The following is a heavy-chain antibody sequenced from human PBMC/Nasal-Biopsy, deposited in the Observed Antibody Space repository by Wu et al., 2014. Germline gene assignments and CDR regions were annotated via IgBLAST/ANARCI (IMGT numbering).Heavy chain of an antibody. V-gene: IGHV2-5*02. D-gene: IGHD3-10*01. J-gene: IGHJ2*01. CDR2: IYWDDDK. Sequence: LVKPTQTLTLTCTFSGFSLSTSGVAVGWIRQPPGKALEWLALIYWDDDKRYSPPLESRLTITKDTSKNQVVLTLTDADPVDTATYYCVHRVTTVRGGWHFGVWGRGTLVTVSS. CDR1: GFSLSTSGVA. CDR3: VHRVTTVRGGWHFGV.